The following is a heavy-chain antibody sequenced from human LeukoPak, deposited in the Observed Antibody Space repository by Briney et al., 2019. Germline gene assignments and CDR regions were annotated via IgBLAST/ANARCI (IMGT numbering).Heavy chain of an antibody. J-gene: IGHJ6*02. Sequence: PSETLSLTCTVSGGSISFYYWSWIRQPPGKGLEWVGYISYSGSTHYDPSLKSRVTISLDTSKNQFSLKLSSVTAADTAVYYCARRSIAAGGLYGMDVWGQGTTVTVSS. CDR3: ARRSIAAGGLYGMDV. V-gene: IGHV4-59*08. CDR1: GGSISFYY. D-gene: IGHD6-13*01. CDR2: ISYSGST.